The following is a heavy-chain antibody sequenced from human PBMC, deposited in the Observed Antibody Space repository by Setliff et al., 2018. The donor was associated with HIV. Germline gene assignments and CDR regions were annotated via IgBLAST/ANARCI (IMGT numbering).Heavy chain of an antibody. Sequence: GESLKISCAASGFTVSDTHMTWVRQAPGKGLEWVSFIYSDGRTYYAESVKGRFTISRDDSKNTLYLQMHSRRVEDTALYYCARGVKWLDPWGQGILVTVSS. CDR3: ARGVKWLDP. V-gene: IGHV3-53*01. J-gene: IGHJ5*02. CDR2: IYSDGRT. CDR1: GFTVSDTH. D-gene: IGHD3-16*01.